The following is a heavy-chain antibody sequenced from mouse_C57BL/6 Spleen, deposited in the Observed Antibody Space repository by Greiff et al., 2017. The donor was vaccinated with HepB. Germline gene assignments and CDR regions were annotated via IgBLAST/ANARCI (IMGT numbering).Heavy chain of an antibody. CDR3: ARKYGNYDAMDY. V-gene: IGHV7-3*01. D-gene: IGHD2-1*01. CDR2: IRHKANGYTT. Sequence: EVKLQESGGGLVQPGGSLSLSCAASGFTFTDYYMSWVRQPPGKALEWLGFIRHKANGYTTEYSASVKGRFTISRDNSQSILYLHMNAQRAEDSATDYCARKYGNYDAMDYWGQGTSVTVSS. CDR1: GFTFTDYY. J-gene: IGHJ4*01.